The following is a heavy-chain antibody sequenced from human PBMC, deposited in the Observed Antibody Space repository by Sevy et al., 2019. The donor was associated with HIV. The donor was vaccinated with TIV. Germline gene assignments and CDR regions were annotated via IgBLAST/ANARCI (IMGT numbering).Heavy chain of an antibody. J-gene: IGHJ4*02. D-gene: IGHD3-22*01. CDR2: INPYNNKA. CDR3: ARGYKYFFDSSGYSLDY. V-gene: IGHV1-18*01. CDR1: GYTFSDYA. Sequence: ASVKVSCKSSGYTFSDYAITWVRQAPGQGLEWMGWINPYNNKAHYAERLQGRVTLTTDSSTRTVCIELRSLRSDDTAVYYCARGYKYFFDSSGYSLDYWGQGTLVTVSS.